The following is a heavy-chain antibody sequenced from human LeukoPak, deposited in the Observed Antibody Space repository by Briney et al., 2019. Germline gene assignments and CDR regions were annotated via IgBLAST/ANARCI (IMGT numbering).Heavy chain of an antibody. V-gene: IGHV1-18*01. CDR1: GYTFTSYG. D-gene: IGHD1-26*01. CDR3: ARADKRGSYYPDFDY. J-gene: IGHJ4*02. CDR2: ISAYNGNT. Sequence: GASVKVSCKASGYTFTSYGISWVRQAPGQGLEWMGWISAYNGNTNYAQKLQGRVTMTTDTSTSTAYMELRSLRSDDTAVYYCARADKRGSYYPDFDYWGQGTLVTVSS.